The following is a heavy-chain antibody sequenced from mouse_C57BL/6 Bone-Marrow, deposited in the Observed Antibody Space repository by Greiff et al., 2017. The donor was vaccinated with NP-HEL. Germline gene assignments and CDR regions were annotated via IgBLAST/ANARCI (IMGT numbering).Heavy chain of an antibody. Sequence: EVQGVESGGGLVKPGGSLKLSCAASGFTFSSYAMSWVRQTPEKRLEWVATISDGGSYTYYPDNVKGRFTISRDNAKNNLYLQMSHLKSEDTAMYYCASFYYGSSYEGWFAYWGQGTLVTVSA. V-gene: IGHV5-4*01. CDR1: GFTFSSYA. D-gene: IGHD1-1*01. J-gene: IGHJ3*01. CDR2: ISDGGSYT. CDR3: ASFYYGSSYEGWFAY.